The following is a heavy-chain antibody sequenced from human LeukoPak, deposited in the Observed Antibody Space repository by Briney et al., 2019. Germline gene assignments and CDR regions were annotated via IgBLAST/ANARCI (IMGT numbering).Heavy chain of an antibody. J-gene: IGHJ3*02. CDR1: GGSISSSSYY. V-gene: IGHV4-39*01. D-gene: IGHD2-2*01. CDR2: IYYSGST. Sequence: KPSETLSLTCTVSGGSISSSSYYWGWIRQPPGKGLEWIGSIYYSGSTYYNPSLKSRVTISVDTSKNQFSLKLSSVTAADTAVYYCARHEIVVPAWTRAFDIWGQGTMVTVSS. CDR3: ARHEIVVPAWTRAFDI.